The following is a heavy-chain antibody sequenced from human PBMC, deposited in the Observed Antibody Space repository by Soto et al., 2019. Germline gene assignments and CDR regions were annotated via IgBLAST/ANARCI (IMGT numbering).Heavy chain of an antibody. V-gene: IGHV1-2*02. D-gene: IGHD4-17*01. CDR1: GYTFTGYY. Sequence: QVQLVQSGAEVKKPGASVKVSCKASGYTFTGYYMHWVRQAPGQGLEWMGWINPNSGGTNYAQKFQGRVTMTRETSISTAYMELSRLRSDDTAVYYCARERTTTVTSRGWFDPWGQGTLVTVSS. CDR2: INPNSGGT. CDR3: ARERTTTVTSRGWFDP. J-gene: IGHJ5*02.